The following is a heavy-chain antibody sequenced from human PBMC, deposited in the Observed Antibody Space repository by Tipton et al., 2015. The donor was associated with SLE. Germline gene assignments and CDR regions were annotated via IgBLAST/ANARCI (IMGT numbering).Heavy chain of an antibody. CDR1: GGSFSGYN. J-gene: IGHJ5*02. Sequence: LRLSCSVYGGSFSGYNWNWIRQPPGKGLEWIGQINHSGSANYNPSLKSRVTISIDTSKNQFSLTLSSVTAADTAVYYCARHFGRKGALFNFGESWGRGMLVIVSS. D-gene: IGHD4-17*01. CDR2: INHSGSA. CDR3: ARHFGRKGALFNFGES. V-gene: IGHV4-34*01.